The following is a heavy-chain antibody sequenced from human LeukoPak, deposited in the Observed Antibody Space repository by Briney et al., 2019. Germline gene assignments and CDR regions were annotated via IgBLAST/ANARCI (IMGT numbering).Heavy chain of an antibody. D-gene: IGHD7-27*01. CDR2: ISSSGTYI. Sequence: GGSLRLSCSASKFTFSSYSMNWVRQAPGKGLEWVSSISSSGTYISYAESVKGRFTISRDNSKNTLYLQMNSLRAEDTAVYYCARDWLRLGIYYMDVWGKGTTVTVSS. V-gene: IGHV3-21*01. CDR1: KFTFSSYS. J-gene: IGHJ6*03. CDR3: ARDWLRLGIYYMDV.